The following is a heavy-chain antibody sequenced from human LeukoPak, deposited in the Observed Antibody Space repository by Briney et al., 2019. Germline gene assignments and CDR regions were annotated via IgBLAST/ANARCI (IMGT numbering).Heavy chain of an antibody. Sequence: GESLKISCKGSGYSFTSYWIGWVRQMPGKGLEWMGIIYPGDSDTRYSPSFQGQVTISADKSISTAYLQWSSLKASDTAMHYCARRNPTNYYYYGMDVWGQGTTVTVSS. CDR3: ARRNPTNYYYYGMDV. J-gene: IGHJ6*02. CDR2: IYPGDSDT. CDR1: GYSFTSYW. V-gene: IGHV5-51*01.